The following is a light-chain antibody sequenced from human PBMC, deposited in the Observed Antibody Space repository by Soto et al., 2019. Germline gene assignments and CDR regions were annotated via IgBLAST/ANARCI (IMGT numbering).Light chain of an antibody. CDR3: QHYGRSPTWT. J-gene: IGKJ1*01. V-gene: IGKV3-20*01. CDR2: DAS. CDR1: QSVSSSY. Sequence: DIVLTQSPGTLSLSPGERATLSCRASQSVSSSYLAWYQRKPGQAPRLLIYDASRRPTDIPARFSGSGSGTDFTLTISRLEPDDFAVYYCQHYGRSPTWTFGQGTKVDI.